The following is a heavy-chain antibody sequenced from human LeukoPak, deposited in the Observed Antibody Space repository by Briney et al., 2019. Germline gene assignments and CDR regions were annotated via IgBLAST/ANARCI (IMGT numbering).Heavy chain of an antibody. J-gene: IGHJ6*03. CDR1: GFTFSSYA. Sequence: GGSLRLSCAASGFTFSSYAMSWVRQAPGKGLEWVSVISGSGGSTYYADSVKGRFTISRDNSKNTLYLQMNSLRGEDTAVYYCAKDGDTMSGTYYYDMDVWGKGTTVTIS. CDR3: AKDGDTMSGTYYYDMDV. CDR2: ISGSGGST. D-gene: IGHD1-26*01. V-gene: IGHV3-23*01.